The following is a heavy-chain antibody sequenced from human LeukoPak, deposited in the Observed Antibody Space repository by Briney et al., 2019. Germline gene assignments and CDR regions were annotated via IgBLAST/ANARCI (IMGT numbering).Heavy chain of an antibody. V-gene: IGHV1-69*04. CDR1: GGTFSSYA. CDR3: ARGDSGPYFDY. J-gene: IGHJ4*02. CDR2: IIPILGIA. D-gene: IGHD5-12*01. Sequence: SSVKVSCKASGGTFSSYAISWVRQAPGQGLEWMGRIIPILGIANYAQKFQGRVTITADKSTSTAYMELSSLRSEDTAVYYCARGDSGPYFDYWGQGTLVTVSS.